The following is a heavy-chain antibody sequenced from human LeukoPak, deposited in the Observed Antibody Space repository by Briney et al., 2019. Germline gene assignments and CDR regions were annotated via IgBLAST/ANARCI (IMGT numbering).Heavy chain of an antibody. CDR3: VRDLYSRSPYFDV. V-gene: IGHV3-30*03. J-gene: IGHJ4*02. Sequence: GKSLRLSCAASGFTFASYAMYWVRQAPGRGLEWVASISYDGRDKYYVDSVKGRFFISKDSSMSTLYLDMNSLRPGDTALYYCVRDLYSRSPYFDVWGQGTLVTVSS. D-gene: IGHD2-21*01. CDR1: GFTFASYA. CDR2: ISYDGRDK.